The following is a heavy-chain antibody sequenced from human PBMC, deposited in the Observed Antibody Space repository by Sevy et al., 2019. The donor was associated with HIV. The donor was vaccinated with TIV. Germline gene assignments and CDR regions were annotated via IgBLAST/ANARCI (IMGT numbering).Heavy chain of an antibody. J-gene: IGHJ3*02. D-gene: IGHD3-10*01. CDR1: GFTFSSYW. CDR2: IKQDGSEK. Sequence: GGCLRLSCAASGFTFSSYWMSWVRQAPGKGLEWVANIKQDGSEKYYVDSVKGRFTISRDNAKNSLYLQMNSLRAEDTAVYYCAREGYYGSGSYHTHHDAFDIWGQGTMVTVSS. CDR3: AREGYYGSGSYHTHHDAFDI. V-gene: IGHV3-7*01.